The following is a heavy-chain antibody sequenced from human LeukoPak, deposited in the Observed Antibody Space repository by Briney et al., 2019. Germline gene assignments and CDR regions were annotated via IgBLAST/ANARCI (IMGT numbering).Heavy chain of an antibody. J-gene: IGHJ4*02. CDR3: ARGGNYYDSSGYFYY. Sequence: ASVKVSCKASGYTFTGYYMHWVRQAPGQGLEWTGWINPNSGGTNYAQKFQGRVTMTRDTSISTAYMELSRLRSDDTAVYYCARGGNYYDSSGYFYYWGQGTLVTVSS. D-gene: IGHD3-22*01. CDR1: GYTFTGYY. CDR2: INPNSGGT. V-gene: IGHV1-2*02.